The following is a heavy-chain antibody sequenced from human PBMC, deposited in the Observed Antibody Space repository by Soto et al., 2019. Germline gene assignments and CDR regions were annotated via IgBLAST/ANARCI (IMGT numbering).Heavy chain of an antibody. CDR1: GGSISSYY. D-gene: IGHD2-15*01. CDR3: ARDGVVAATRQNYYYGMDV. J-gene: IGHJ6*02. Sequence: SETLSLTCTVSGGSISSYYWSWIRQPPGKGLEWIGYIYYSGSTNYNPSLKSRVTISVDTSKNQFSLKLSSVTAADTAVYYCARDGVVAATRQNYYYGMDVWGQGTTVTVSS. CDR2: IYYSGST. V-gene: IGHV4-59*01.